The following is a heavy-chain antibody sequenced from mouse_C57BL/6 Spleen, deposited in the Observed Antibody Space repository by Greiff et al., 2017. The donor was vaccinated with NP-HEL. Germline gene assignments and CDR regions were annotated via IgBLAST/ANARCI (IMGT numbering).Heavy chain of an antibody. J-gene: IGHJ3*01. D-gene: IGHD3-2*02. V-gene: IGHV1-69*01. CDR2: IDPSDSYT. CDR3: ARTAQATWFAY. CDR1: GYTFTSYW. Sequence: QVQLQQPGAELVMPGASVKLSCKASGYTFTSYWMHWVKQRPGQGLEWIGEIDPSDSYTNYNQKFKGKSTLTVDKSSSTAYMQLRSLTSEDSAVYYCARTAQATWFAYWGQGTLVTVSA.